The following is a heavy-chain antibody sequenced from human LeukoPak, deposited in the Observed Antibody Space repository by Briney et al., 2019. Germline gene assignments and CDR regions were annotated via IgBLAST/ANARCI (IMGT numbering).Heavy chain of an antibody. D-gene: IGHD6-19*01. J-gene: IGHJ4*02. CDR1: GFTFSSYE. CDR3: AREGRGNIAVAGSKFDY. Sequence: GGSLRLSCAASGFTFSSYEMNWVRQAPGKGREWVSYISSSGSTIYYADSVKGRFTISRDNAKNSLYLQMKSLRAEDTAVYYCAREGRGNIAVAGSKFDYWGQGTLVTVSS. CDR2: ISSSGSTI. V-gene: IGHV3-48*03.